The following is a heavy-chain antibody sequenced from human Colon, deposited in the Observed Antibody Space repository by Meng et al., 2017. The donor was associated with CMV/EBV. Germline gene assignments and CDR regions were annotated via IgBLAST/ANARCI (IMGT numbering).Heavy chain of an antibody. Sequence: GESLKISCVASGFSFSNFWMSWVRQALGKGLEWVANIKEDGSEQFYADSVKGRFTISRDNAKNSLYLQMNSLRAGDTAVYYCARSVTTSDFDYYYGMDVWGQGTTVIVSS. CDR2: IKEDGSEQ. J-gene: IGHJ6*02. CDR1: GFSFSNFW. D-gene: IGHD5-12*01. CDR3: ARSVTTSDFDYYYGMDV. V-gene: IGHV3-7*01.